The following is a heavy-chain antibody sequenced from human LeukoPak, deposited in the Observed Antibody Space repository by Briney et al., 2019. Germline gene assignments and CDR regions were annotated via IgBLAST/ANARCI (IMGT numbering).Heavy chain of an antibody. CDR2: ISSSSSYI. J-gene: IGHJ6*03. V-gene: IGHV3-21*01. Sequence: GGSLRLSCAASGFTFSSYGMSWVRQAPGKGLEWVSSISSSSSYIYYADSVKGRFTISRDNAKNSLYLQMNSLRAEDTAVYYCASSGYSYGPPYYYYYYMDVWGKGTTVTISS. D-gene: IGHD5-18*01. CDR1: GFTFSSYG. CDR3: ASSGYSYGPPYYYYYYMDV.